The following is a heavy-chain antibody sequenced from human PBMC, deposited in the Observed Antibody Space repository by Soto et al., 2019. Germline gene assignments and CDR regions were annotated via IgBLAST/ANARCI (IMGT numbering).Heavy chain of an antibody. V-gene: IGHV1-8*01. CDR3: ARGRHDILTGYYIVDY. CDR1: GYTFTSYD. CDR2: MNPNSGNT. D-gene: IGHD3-9*01. Sequence: ASVKVSCKASGYTFTSYDINWVRQATGQGLEWKGWMNPNSGNTGYAQKFQGRVTMTRNTSISTAYMELSSLRSEDTAVYYCARGRHDILTGYYIVDYWGQGTLVTVSS. J-gene: IGHJ4*02.